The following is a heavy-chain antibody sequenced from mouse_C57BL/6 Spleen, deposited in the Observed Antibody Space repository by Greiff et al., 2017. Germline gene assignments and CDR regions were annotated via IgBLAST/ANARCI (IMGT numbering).Heavy chain of an antibody. CDR1: GYTFTSYW. Sequence: VQLQQPGAELVMPGASVKLSCKASGYTFTSYWMHWVKQRPGQGLEWIGEIDPSDSYTNYNQKFKGKSTSTVDKSSSTAYMQLSSLTSEDSAVYYCARAYSNYFDYGGQGTTLTVSS. CDR2: IDPSDSYT. V-gene: IGHV1-69*01. J-gene: IGHJ2*01. CDR3: ARAYSNYFDY. D-gene: IGHD2-5*01.